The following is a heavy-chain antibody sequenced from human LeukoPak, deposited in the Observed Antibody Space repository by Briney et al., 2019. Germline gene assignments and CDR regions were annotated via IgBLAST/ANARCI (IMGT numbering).Heavy chain of an antibody. CDR2: IGGSVGSM. V-gene: IGHV3-23*01. J-gene: IGHJ4*02. D-gene: IGHD6-13*01. CDR1: GGSFSGYY. Sequence: ETLSLTCAVYGGSFSGYYWSWVRQAPGKGLEWVSNIGGSVGSMFYAASVKGRFAISRDNSKKTLFLQMNNLRVEDTAVYYCAKRGNSWDLFDYWGQGTLVTVSS. CDR3: AKRGNSWDLFDY.